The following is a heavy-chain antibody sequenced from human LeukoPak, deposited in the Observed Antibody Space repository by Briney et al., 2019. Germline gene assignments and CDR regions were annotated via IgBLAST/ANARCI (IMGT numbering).Heavy chain of an antibody. V-gene: IGHV3-11*06. J-gene: IGHJ4*02. CDR1: GFSFSDYY. Sequence: GGSLRLSCAASGFSFSDYYMSWIRQAPGKGLEWVSYISGSSSYTDYADSVKGRFTISRDNAKNSLYLQMNSLRVEDTAVYYCAKPNYYESSGYFNYFDYWGQGTLVTVSS. D-gene: IGHD3-22*01. CDR3: AKPNYYESSGYFNYFDY. CDR2: ISGSSSYT.